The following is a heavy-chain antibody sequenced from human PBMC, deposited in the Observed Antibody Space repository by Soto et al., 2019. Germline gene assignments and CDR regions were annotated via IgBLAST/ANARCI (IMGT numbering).Heavy chain of an antibody. J-gene: IGHJ4*02. D-gene: IGHD6-13*01. Sequence: SETLSLTCAVYGGSFSGYYWSWIRQPPGKGLEWIGEINHSGSTNYNPSLKSRVTISVDTSKNQFSLKLSSVTAADTAVYYCARGLGAATNSDSFDYWGQGTLVTVSS. CDR3: ARGLGAATNSDSFDY. CDR1: GGSFSGYY. CDR2: INHSGST. V-gene: IGHV4-34*01.